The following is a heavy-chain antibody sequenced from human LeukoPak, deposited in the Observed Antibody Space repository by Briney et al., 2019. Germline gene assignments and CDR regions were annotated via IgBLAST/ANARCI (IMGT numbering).Heavy chain of an antibody. V-gene: IGHV3-30*04. J-gene: IGHJ4*02. Sequence: GGSLRLSCVVSGFNFDNFAMHWVRQPLGKGLEWVAVISHDGRTKYYADSMKGRITISRDNSKNTLFLQVNNLRSEDTAVYFCARPSPPGDGYNPPDHWGQGTLVTVSS. CDR1: GFNFDNFA. D-gene: IGHD5-24*01. CDR2: ISHDGRTK. CDR3: ARPSPPGDGYNPPDH.